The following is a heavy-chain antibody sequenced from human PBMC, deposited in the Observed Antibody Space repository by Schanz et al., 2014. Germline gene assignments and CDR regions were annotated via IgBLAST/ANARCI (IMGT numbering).Heavy chain of an antibody. Sequence: EVQLLESGGGLVQPGGSLRLSCATSGFSFSSYAINWVRQAPGKGLEWVSGISGSGASTYYADSVKGRFTISRDNAKNSLFLHMNSLRAEDTAVYYCAKAHCSSFDSWGQGTLVTVSS. CDR2: ISGSGAST. D-gene: IGHD6-13*01. V-gene: IGHV3-23*01. CDR1: GFSFSSYA. CDR3: AKAHCSSFDS. J-gene: IGHJ4*02.